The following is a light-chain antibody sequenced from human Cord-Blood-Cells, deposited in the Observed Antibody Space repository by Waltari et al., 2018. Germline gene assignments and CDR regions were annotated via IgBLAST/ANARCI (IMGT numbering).Light chain of an antibody. CDR3: NSRDSSGNYV. Sequence: SSELTQDPAVSVALGQTVRITCQGDSLRGYYASWYQQKPGQAPVLVIYGKNNRPSGIPDRFSGSSSGDTASLTITGAQAEDEADYYCNSRDSSGNYVFGTGTKVTVL. CDR2: GKN. V-gene: IGLV3-19*01. CDR1: SLRGYY. J-gene: IGLJ1*01.